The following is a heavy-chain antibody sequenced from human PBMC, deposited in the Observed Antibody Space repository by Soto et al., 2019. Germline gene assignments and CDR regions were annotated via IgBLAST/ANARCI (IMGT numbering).Heavy chain of an antibody. D-gene: IGHD6-13*01. CDR2: IDYRGRT. CDR3: ARVSAAGTRWFDS. Sequence: QVQLQESGPGLVQPSQTLSLTCTVSGASISSGGFYWSWIRQFPGKGLEWIGYIDYRGRTFYNPSLKSGATISSDTSKSQFSLSGNSVTAADTAVFYCARVSAAGTRWFDSWGQGTLVTVSS. J-gene: IGHJ5*01. CDR1: GASISSGGFY. V-gene: IGHV4-31*03.